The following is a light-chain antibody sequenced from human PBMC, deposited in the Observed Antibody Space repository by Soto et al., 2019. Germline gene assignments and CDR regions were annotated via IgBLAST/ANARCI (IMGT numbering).Light chain of an antibody. CDR1: QSVSSY. V-gene: IGKV3-11*01. CDR3: HQRTTWPLT. Sequence: EIVLTQSPGTLSLSPGERATLSCRASQSVSSYLAWYQQKPGQAPRLLIYDASNRASGIPARFSGSGYGTDFTLPISSLEPEASAIYYCHQRTTWPLTFGGGTKVEI. J-gene: IGKJ4*01. CDR2: DAS.